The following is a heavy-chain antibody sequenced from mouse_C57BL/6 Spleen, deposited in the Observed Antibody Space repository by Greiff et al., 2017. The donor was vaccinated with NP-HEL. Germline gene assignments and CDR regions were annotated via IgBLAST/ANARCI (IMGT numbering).Heavy chain of an antibody. V-gene: IGHV1-53*01. CDR3: ARPDGNVYAMDY. CDR2: INPSNGGT. CDR1: GYTFTSYW. J-gene: IGHJ4*01. D-gene: IGHD2-1*01. Sequence: QVQLKQPGTELVKPGASVKLSCKASGYTFTSYWMHWVKQRPGQGLEWIGNINPSNGGTNYNEKFKSKATLTVDKSSSTAYMQLSSLTSEDSAVYYCARPDGNVYAMDYWGQGTSVTVSS.